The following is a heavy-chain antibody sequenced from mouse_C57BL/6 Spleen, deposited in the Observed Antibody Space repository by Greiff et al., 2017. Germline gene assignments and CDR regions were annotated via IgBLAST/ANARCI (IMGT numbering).Heavy chain of an antibody. CDR3: ERESPNWYYFDY. D-gene: IGHD4-1*01. Sequence: QVQLQQSGPELVKPGASVKISCKASGYAFSSSWMNWVKQRPGKGLEWIGRIYPGDGDTNYNGKFKGKATLTADKASSTAYMQLSSLTSEDSAVYFCERESPNWYYFDYWGQGTTLTVSS. J-gene: IGHJ2*01. V-gene: IGHV1-82*01. CDR1: GYAFSSSW. CDR2: IYPGDGDT.